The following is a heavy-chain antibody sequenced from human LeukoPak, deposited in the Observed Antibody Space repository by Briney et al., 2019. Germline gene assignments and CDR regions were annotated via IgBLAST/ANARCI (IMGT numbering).Heavy chain of an antibody. CDR1: GGTFSSYA. CDR2: IIPILGIA. J-gene: IGHJ3*02. Sequence: SVKVSCKASGGTFSSYAISWVRQAPGQGLEWMGRIIPILGIANYAQKFQGRVTITADKSTSTAYMELSSLRSEDTAVYYCARPTSSGGYDPAPAFDIWGQGTMVTVSS. D-gene: IGHD5-12*01. V-gene: IGHV1-69*04. CDR3: ARPTSSGGYDPAPAFDI.